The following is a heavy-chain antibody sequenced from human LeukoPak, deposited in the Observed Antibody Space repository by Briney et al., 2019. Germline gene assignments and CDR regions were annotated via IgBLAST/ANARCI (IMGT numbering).Heavy chain of an antibody. CDR3: AKGPRASGANYFDY. V-gene: IGHV3-23*01. CDR2: ISGSGGST. CDR1: GFTFSSYA. J-gene: IGHJ4*02. Sequence: GGSLRLSCAASGFTFSSYAMSWVRQAPWKGLEWVSAISGSGGSTYYADSVKGRFTISRDNSKNTLYLQMNSLRAEDTAVYYCAKGPRASGANYFDYWGQGTLVTVSS. D-gene: IGHD3-3*01.